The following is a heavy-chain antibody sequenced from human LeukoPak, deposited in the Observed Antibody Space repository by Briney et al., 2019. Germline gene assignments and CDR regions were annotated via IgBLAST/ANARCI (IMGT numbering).Heavy chain of an antibody. CDR2: ITASGGNT. V-gene: IGHV3-23*01. CDR1: GFTFSSNA. D-gene: IGHD2-8*01. CDR3: PKGAGLNGVVYPDY. Sequence: GGSLRLSCAASGFTFSSNAMSWVRQAAGKGREWVSTITASGGNTYYADSVKGRFTISRDNSENTLYLQMNSLTAEDTAVYYCPKGAGLNGVVYPDYGGQGIRVSVSS. J-gene: IGHJ4*02.